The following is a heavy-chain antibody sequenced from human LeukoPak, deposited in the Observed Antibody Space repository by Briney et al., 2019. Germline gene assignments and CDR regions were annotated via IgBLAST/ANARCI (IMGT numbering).Heavy chain of an antibody. CDR1: GGSISSGGYY. V-gene: IGHV4-31*03. J-gene: IGHJ3*02. D-gene: IGHD3-16*01. Sequence: SETLSLTCTVSGGSISSGGYYWSWLRQHPGTGLEWIGYIYYSGSTYYNPSLKSRVTISVDTSKNQFSLKLSSVTAADTAVYYCARVDGAADAFDIWGQGTMVTVSS. CDR2: IYYSGST. CDR3: ARVDGAADAFDI.